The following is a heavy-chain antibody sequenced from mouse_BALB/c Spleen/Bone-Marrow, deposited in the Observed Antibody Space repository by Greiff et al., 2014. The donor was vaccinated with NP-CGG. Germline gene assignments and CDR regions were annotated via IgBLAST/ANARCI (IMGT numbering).Heavy chain of an antibody. J-gene: IGHJ3*01. CDR3: ARERNGDSFAY. Sequence: VQLQQSGAELARPGASVKMSCKASGYTFTSYTMHWVKQRPGQGLEWIGYINPSSGYTNYNQKFKDKATLTADKSSSTDYMQLSSLTSEDAAVYYCARERNGDSFAYWGQGTLVTVSA. V-gene: IGHV1-4*01. CDR1: GYTFTSYT. CDR2: INPSSGYT.